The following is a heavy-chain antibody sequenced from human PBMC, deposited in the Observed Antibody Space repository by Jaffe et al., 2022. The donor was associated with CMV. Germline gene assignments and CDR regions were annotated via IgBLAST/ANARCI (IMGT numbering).Heavy chain of an antibody. V-gene: IGHV4-39*01. J-gene: IGHJ5*02. CDR2: IYYSGST. CDR3: ARATINGIFGVVIIKDNNWFDP. D-gene: IGHD3-3*01. CDR1: GGSISSSSYY. Sequence: QLQLQESGPGLVKPSETLSLTCTVSGGSISSSSYYWGWIRQPPGKGLEWIGSIYYSGSTYYNPSLKSRVTISVDTSKNQFSLKLSSVTAADTAVYYCARATINGIFGVVIIKDNNWFDPWGQGTLVTVSS.